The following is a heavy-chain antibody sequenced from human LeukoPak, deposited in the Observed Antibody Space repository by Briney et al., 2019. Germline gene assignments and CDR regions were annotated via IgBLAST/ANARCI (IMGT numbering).Heavy chain of an antibody. Sequence: GRSLRLSCAVCGFTFTSYAMSWVRQAPGKGLEWVSAITGSGGTTYYADFVKVRFTISRDNSKNTLYLQMNGLRVEDTAVYYCAKMQGYFDYWGQGTLVTVSS. CDR2: ITGSGGTT. V-gene: IGHV3-23*01. CDR3: AKMQGYFDY. J-gene: IGHJ4*02. CDR1: GFTFTSYA.